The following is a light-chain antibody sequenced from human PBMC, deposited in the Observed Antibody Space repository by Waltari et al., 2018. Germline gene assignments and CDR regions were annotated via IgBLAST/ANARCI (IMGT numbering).Light chain of an antibody. Sequence: VMTQSPPSLSVSPGQPASISCKSSQSLLHSDGKSYLCWYVQKPGQPPQLLIYEASNRFSGVPERFSCSWSGTLFTLKISRVEAEAVGIYYCMQRIQTPVTFGGGTKVEIK. J-gene: IGKJ4*01. CDR3: MQRIQTPVT. CDR2: EAS. V-gene: IGKV2D-29*01. CDR1: QSLLHSDGKSY.